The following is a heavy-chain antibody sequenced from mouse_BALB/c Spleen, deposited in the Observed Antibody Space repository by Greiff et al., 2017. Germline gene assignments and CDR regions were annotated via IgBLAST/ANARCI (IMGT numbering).Heavy chain of an antibody. CDR3: TRKDYYGSSYDY. J-gene: IGHJ2*01. CDR2: INPSNGGT. D-gene: IGHD1-1*01. Sequence: QVQLQQPGAELVKPGASVKLSCKASGYTFTSYYMYWVKQRPGQGLEWIGEINPSNGGTNFNEKFKSKATLTVDKSSSTAYMQLSSLTSEDSAVYYCTRKDYYGSSYDYGGQGTTLTVSS. CDR1: GYTFTSYY. V-gene: IGHV1S81*02.